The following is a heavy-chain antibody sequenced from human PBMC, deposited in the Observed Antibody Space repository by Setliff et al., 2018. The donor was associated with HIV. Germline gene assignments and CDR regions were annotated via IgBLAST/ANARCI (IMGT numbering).Heavy chain of an antibody. CDR2: INAGNGDT. D-gene: IGHD2-2*01. Sequence: ASVKVSCKASGYTFTAYYIHWVRQAPGQRLEWMGWINAGNGDTEYSQKFQGRITVTGDSSASTAYMELSTMTSEDTAIYYCAKEAFTSGWSHYDNWGHGTLVTVSS. CDR1: GYTFTAYY. CDR3: AKEAFTSGWSHYDN. J-gene: IGHJ4*01. V-gene: IGHV1-3*01.